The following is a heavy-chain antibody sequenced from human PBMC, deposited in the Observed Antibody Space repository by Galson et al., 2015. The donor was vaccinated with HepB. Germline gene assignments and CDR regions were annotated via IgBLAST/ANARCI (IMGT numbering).Heavy chain of an antibody. CDR3: AYGLDV. CDR1: GDSVSSNSAV. V-gene: IGHV6-1*01. CDR2: TYYRSKWYK. Sequence: CAISGDSVSSNSAVWNWSRQSPSRGLDWLGRTYYRSKWYKDYALFVKSRITINADTSSNQISLQLEYVTPEDTAVYYCAYGLDVWGQGTTVTVSS. J-gene: IGHJ6*02.